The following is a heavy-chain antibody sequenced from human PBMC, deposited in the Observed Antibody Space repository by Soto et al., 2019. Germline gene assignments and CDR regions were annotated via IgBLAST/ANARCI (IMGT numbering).Heavy chain of an antibody. V-gene: IGHV3-74*01. CDR2: INSDGSST. CDR3: ARDPAPSGWYDY. CDR1: GFTFDDYA. Sequence: GSLRLSCAASGFTFDDYAMHWVRQVPGKGLEWVSGINSDGSSTSHADSVKGRFTISRDNAKNTLYLQMSSLRAGDTAVYYCARDPAPSGWYDYWGQGTLVTVSS. J-gene: IGHJ4*02. D-gene: IGHD6-19*01.